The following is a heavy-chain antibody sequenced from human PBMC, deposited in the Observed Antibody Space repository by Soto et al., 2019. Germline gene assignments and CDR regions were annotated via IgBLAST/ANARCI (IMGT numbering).Heavy chain of an antibody. V-gene: IGHV3-30*18. CDR2: ISGDGSNK. D-gene: IGHD6-19*01. CDR3: AKDVGGWAEGLLDY. Sequence: QVQLVESGGGVVQPGRSLRLSCVASGLTFSRSAMHWVRRTPGKGLEWLAVISGDGSNKYFEDSVKGRFTIFRDNSKNTVYLQMDRLRVEDTAVYYCAKDVGGWAEGLLDYWGQGTLVTVSS. CDR1: GLTFSRSA. J-gene: IGHJ4*02.